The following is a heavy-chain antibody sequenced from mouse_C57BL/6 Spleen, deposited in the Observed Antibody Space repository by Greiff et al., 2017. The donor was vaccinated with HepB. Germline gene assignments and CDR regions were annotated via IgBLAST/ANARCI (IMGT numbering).Heavy chain of an antibody. CDR1: GYAFSSYW. CDR3: ARDPYDYDGFAY. Sequence: VQLQQSGAELVKPGASVKISCKASGYAFSSYWMNWVKQRPGKGLEWIGQIYPGDGDTNYNGKFKGKATLTADKSSSTAYRQLSSLTSEDSAVYFCARDPYDYDGFAYWGQGTLVTVSA. J-gene: IGHJ3*01. D-gene: IGHD2-4*01. V-gene: IGHV1-80*01. CDR2: IYPGDGDT.